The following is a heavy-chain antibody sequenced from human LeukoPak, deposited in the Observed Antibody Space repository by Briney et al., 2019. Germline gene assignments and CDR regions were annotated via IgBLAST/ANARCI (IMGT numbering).Heavy chain of an antibody. CDR3: ASEVPWHYYGSGSS. V-gene: IGHV4-34*01. D-gene: IGHD3-10*01. Sequence: PSETLSLTCAAYIDSFSNYHWNWIRQTPAKGMEWIGEVNESGGTNISPSLRSRVILSVDTSKNQFSLKLSSVTAADTAVYYCASEVPWHYYGSGSSWGQGTLVTVSS. J-gene: IGHJ4*02. CDR1: IDSFSNYH. CDR2: VNESGGT.